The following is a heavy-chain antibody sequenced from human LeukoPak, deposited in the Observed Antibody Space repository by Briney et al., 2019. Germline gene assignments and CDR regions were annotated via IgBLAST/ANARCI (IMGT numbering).Heavy chain of an antibody. V-gene: IGHV4-31*03. CDR3: ARTEGITMIVVDFDY. D-gene: IGHD3-22*01. J-gene: IGHJ4*02. CDR1: GGSISSGGYY. CDR2: IYYSGST. Sequence: SETLSLTCTVSGGSISSGGYYWSWIRQHPGKGLEWIGYIYYSGSTYYNPSLKSRVTISVDTSKNQFSLKLSSVTAADTAVYYCARTEGITMIVVDFDYWGQGTLVTVSS.